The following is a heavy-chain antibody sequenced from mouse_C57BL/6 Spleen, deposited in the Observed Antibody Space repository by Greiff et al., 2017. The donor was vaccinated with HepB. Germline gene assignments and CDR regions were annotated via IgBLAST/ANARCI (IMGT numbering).Heavy chain of an antibody. CDR2: INPNYGTT. Sequence: EVQGVESGPELVKPGASVKISCKASGYSFTDYNMNWVKQSNGKSLEWIGVINPNYGTTSYNQKFKGKATLTVDQSSSTAYMQLNSLTSEDSAVYYCARGDYYGSSYYAMDYWGQGTSVTVSS. J-gene: IGHJ4*01. CDR1: GYSFTDYN. V-gene: IGHV1-39*01. D-gene: IGHD1-1*01. CDR3: ARGDYYGSSYYAMDY.